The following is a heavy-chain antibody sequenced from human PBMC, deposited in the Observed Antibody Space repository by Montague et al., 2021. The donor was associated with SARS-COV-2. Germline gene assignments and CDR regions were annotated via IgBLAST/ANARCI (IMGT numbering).Heavy chain of an antibody. J-gene: IGHJ4*02. Sequence: SETLSLTCSFSGGSIRSYYCCWIRLPPGQALEWLGYIYYTGDTTHNPSLKSRVTISVDTSRSQFSLRLTSVTAADTAVYFCARFWSGYVDKWSQGTLVTVSS. V-gene: IGHV4-59*01. CDR2: IYYTGDT. D-gene: IGHD3-3*01. CDR3: ARFWSGYVDK. CDR1: GGSIRSYY.